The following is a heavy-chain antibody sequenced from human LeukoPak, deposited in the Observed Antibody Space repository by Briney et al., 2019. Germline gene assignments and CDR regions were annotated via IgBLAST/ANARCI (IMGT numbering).Heavy chain of an antibody. V-gene: IGHV4-61*10. J-gene: IGHJ4*02. CDR2: IYYSGST. CDR3: ARRNPSYDSSGYYYFDY. CDR1: GGSISSGSYY. Sequence: SETLSLTCTVSGGSISSGSYYWNWIRQPAGKGLEWIGYIYYSGSTNYNPSLKSRVTISVDTSKNQFSLKLSSVTAADTAVYYCARRNPSYDSSGYYYFDYWGQGTLVTVSS. D-gene: IGHD3-22*01.